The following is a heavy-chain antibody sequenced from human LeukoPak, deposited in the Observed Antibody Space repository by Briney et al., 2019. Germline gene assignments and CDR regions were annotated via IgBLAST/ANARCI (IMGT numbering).Heavy chain of an antibody. CDR3: AREGMSSGYYSPWSA. CDR2: VHPNSGDT. D-gene: IGHD3-22*01. J-gene: IGHJ5*02. Sequence: GASVQVSCKASGYTFTDYHIHWVRQAPGQVLEWMGWVHPNSGDTIYAQRFQGRDIMTRDTSISTAYMELSRLRSDDTAVYYCAREGMSSGYYSPWSAWGQGTLVTVSS. V-gene: IGHV1-2*02. CDR1: GYTFTDYH.